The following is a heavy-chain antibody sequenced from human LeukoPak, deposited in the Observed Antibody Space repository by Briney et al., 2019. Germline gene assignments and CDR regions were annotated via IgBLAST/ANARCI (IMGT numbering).Heavy chain of an antibody. CDR2: RYYSGGT. V-gene: IGHV4-59*01. CDR3: ARVRGDFETD. CDR1: GGSISSYY. J-gene: IGHJ1*01. Sequence: SETLSLTCSVSGGSISSYYWTWIRQPPGKGLEWIGYRYYSGGTTYNPSLKSRVTISVDTSKSQFSLKLISVTAADTAIYYCARVRGDFETDWGQGTLVTVSS. D-gene: IGHD3-16*01.